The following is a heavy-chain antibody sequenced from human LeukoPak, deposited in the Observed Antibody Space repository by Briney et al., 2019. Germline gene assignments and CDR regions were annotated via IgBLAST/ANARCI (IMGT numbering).Heavy chain of an antibody. J-gene: IGHJ6*03. D-gene: IGHD2-21*02. V-gene: IGHV1-46*04. CDR1: GYTFTGYF. CDR2: INPSGGHT. Sequence: EASVKVSCKASGYTFTGYFMHWVRQAPGQGLEWLGVINPSGGHTNYTHTLQGRVTMTRDTATSAVYMELSSLTSEDTAIYYCARDPSDDYYYYYMDVWGQGTTVTISS. CDR3: ARDPSDDYYYYYMDV.